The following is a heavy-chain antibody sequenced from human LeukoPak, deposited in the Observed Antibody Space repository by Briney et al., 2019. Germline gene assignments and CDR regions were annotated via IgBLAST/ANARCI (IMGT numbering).Heavy chain of an antibody. CDR3: ARAKYYYDSTTYLDAFDI. Sequence: GGSLRLSCAASGFTFSSCRMSWVRQDQGKGLEWVSGINWNGGRTGYADSVKGRFAISRDNAKNSLFLQMNSLRAEDTALYYCARAKYYYDSTTYLDAFDIWGQGTMVTVSS. V-gene: IGHV3-20*04. CDR1: GFTFSSCR. J-gene: IGHJ3*02. CDR2: INWNGGRT. D-gene: IGHD3-22*01.